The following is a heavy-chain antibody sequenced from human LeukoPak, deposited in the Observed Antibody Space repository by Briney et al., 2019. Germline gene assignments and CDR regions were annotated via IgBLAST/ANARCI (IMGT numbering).Heavy chain of an antibody. D-gene: IGHD3-10*01. J-gene: IGHJ4*02. CDR1: GFTFSTSW. CDR2: IKGDGSEK. V-gene: IGHV3-7*02. Sequence: GRSLRLSCAASGFTFSTSWMSWVPQAPGKGLEWVANIKGDGSEKQSVDSVKGRFTISRDNAKNTLYLQMNSLRAEDTAVYYCARVPSRDYGSGTDWGQGTLVTVSS. CDR3: ARVPSRDYGSGTD.